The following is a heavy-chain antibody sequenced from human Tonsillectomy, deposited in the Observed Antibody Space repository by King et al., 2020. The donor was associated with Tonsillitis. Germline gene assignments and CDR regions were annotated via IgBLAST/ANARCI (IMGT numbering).Heavy chain of an antibody. J-gene: IGHJ4*02. D-gene: IGHD4-17*01. CDR3: ARHGISTATSTSALDY. CDR2: INYSGST. Sequence: QLQESGPGLVKPSETLSLTCSVSGGSISIYYWSWIRQPPGKGLEWIGYINYSGSTNYNPSLKSRVTISVDTSTKQFSLRLNSVTAADTAVYYCARHGISTATSTSALDYWGQGTLVTVSS. CDR1: GGSISIYY. V-gene: IGHV4-59*08.